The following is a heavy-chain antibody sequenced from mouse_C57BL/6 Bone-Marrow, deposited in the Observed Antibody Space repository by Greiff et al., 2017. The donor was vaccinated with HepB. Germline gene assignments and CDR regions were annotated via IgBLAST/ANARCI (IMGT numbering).Heavy chain of an antibody. D-gene: IGHD1-1*01. CDR3: ASPTVVPTEYFDV. J-gene: IGHJ1*03. Sequence: QVQLKQSGAELVKPGASVKVSCKASGYTFTSYWMHWVKQRPGQGLEWIGRIHPSDSDTNYNQKFKGKATLTVDKSSSTAYMQLSSLTSEDSAVYYCASPTVVPTEYFDVWGTGTTVTVSS. CDR2: IHPSDSDT. CDR1: GYTFTSYW. V-gene: IGHV1-74*01.